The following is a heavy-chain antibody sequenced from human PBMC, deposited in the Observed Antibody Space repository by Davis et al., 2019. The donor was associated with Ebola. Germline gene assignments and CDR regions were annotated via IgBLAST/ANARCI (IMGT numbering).Heavy chain of an antibody. J-gene: IGHJ6*02. CDR2: ISSSSSTI. Sequence: GESLKISCAASGFTFSSYSMNWVCQAPGKGLEWVSYISSSSSTIYYADSVKGRFTISRDNAKNSLYLQMNSLRAEDTAVYYCARDGAVLWFGEPTYGMDVWGQGTTVTVSS. D-gene: IGHD3-10*01. V-gene: IGHV3-48*04. CDR1: GFTFSSYS. CDR3: ARDGAVLWFGEPTYGMDV.